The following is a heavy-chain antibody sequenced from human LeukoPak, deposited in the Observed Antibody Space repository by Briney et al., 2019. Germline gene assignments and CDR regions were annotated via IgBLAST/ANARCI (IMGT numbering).Heavy chain of an antibody. CDR2: IYYNGST. J-gene: IGHJ6*02. D-gene: IGHD4-17*01. Sequence: SETLSLTCTVSGGSISSGGYYWNWIRQHPGKGLEWFGYIYYNGSTNYNPSLKSRVTISVDTSKHQFSLKLSSVTAADTAVYYCARGRLPQSRYYGDYPYYYYGMDVWGQGTTVTVSS. CDR3: ARGRLPQSRYYGDYPYYYYGMDV. CDR1: GGSISSGGYY. V-gene: IGHV4-61*08.